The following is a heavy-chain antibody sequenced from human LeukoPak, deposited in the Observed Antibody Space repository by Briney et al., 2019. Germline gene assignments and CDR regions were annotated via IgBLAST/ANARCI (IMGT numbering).Heavy chain of an antibody. V-gene: IGHV3-53*01. D-gene: IGHD3-10*01. Sequence: HPGGSLRLSCAASGFTVSSNYMSWVRQAPGKGLEWVSFIYIGAGTYYADSVRGRFTISRDNSKNTLYLQMNSLRAEDSAVYYCARDLSSPHSYDSGSPRMDVWGKGTTVTVSS. J-gene: IGHJ6*03. CDR3: ARDLSSPHSYDSGSPRMDV. CDR2: IYIGAGT. CDR1: GFTVSSNY.